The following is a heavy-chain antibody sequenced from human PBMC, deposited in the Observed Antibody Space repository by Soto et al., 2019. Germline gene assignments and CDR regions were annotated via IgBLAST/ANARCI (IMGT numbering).Heavy chain of an antibody. J-gene: IGHJ4*02. CDR3: VKDRRVAGPSDFVY. Sequence: PGGSLRLSCAASGFSFSNYEMSWVRQAPGKGLEWVSSISGSGTSTHYADSVKGRFTVSRDNSKNTLYQQMNSLRADDTAIYYCVKDRRVAGPSDFVYWGQGTLVTVSS. V-gene: IGHV3-23*01. CDR1: GFSFSNYE. CDR2: ISGSGTST. D-gene: IGHD6-19*01.